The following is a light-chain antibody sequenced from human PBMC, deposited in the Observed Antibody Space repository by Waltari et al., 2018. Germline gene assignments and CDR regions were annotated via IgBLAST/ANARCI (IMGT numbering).Light chain of an antibody. J-gene: IGLJ6*01. CDR1: SGSIASNY. CDR3: QSYESSNHNV. CDR2: EDN. Sequence: NFMLTQPHSVSESPGKTVTISCTRSSGSIASNYVQWYQQRPGSAPTTVVYEDNQRPSGVPDRFSGSIDSSSNSASLTISGLKTEDEADDYCQSYESSNHNVFGSGTKVTVL. V-gene: IGLV6-57*03.